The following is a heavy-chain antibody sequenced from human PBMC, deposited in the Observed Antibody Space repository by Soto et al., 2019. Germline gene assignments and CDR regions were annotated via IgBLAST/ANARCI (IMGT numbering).Heavy chain of an antibody. D-gene: IGHD2-2*01. CDR1: GFTFSNAW. V-gene: IGHV3-15*01. CDR2: IKSKSDDATT. J-gene: IGHJ6*04. CDR3: TANGNILGVTPASAAMDV. Sequence: EVQVVESGGGLVQPGGSLRLSCAASGFTFSNAWMSWVRQAPGKGLEWVASIKSKSDDATTDYAAPVKGRFTISRDDSKDTLYLQMNSLTTEDTALYYCTANGNILGVTPASAAMDVWGKGTTVTVSS.